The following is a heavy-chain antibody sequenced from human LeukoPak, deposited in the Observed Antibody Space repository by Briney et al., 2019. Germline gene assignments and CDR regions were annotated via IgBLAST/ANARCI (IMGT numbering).Heavy chain of an antibody. D-gene: IGHD2-21*02. Sequence: SETLSLTCTVSGGSISSSSYYWGWIRQPPGKGLEWIGTIYYSGSTYYNPSLKSRVTISVDTSKNQFSLRLSSVTAADTAVYYCARVAGRGLRRGGDSAFDYWGQGTLVTVSS. J-gene: IGHJ4*02. CDR2: IYYSGST. CDR1: GGSISSSSYY. CDR3: ARVAGRGLRRGGDSAFDY. V-gene: IGHV4-39*07.